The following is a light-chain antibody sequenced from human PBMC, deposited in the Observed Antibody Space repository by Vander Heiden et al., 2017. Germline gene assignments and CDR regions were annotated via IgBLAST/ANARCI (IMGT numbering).Light chain of an antibody. V-gene: IGLV1-47*01. J-gene: IGLJ2*01. CDR2: RNN. Sequence: QSVLTHPPSASGAPGQRVPISCSGSSSNIGSNLVNWYQQLPGTAPKLLIYRNNQRPSGVPDRFSGSKSGTSASLAISGLRSEDEADYYCSACDDSLSGVVFGGGTKLTVL. CDR3: SACDDSLSGVV. CDR1: SSNIGSNL.